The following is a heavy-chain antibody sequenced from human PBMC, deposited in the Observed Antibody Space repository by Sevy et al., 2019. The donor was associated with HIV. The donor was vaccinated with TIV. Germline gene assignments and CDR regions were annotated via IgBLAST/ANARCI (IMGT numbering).Heavy chain of an antibody. CDR2: ISYDGSNK. J-gene: IGHJ1*01. V-gene: IGHV3-30-3*01. CDR3: ALERLSSDVAEYFQN. D-gene: IGHD1-1*01. Sequence: GGSLRLSCATSGFTFSSYSMHWVRQAPGKGLEWVATISYDGSNKHYAASVKGRFTISRDNFKNSLSLQMNSLRAEDTAMYYCALERLSSDVAEYFQNWGQGTLVTVSS. CDR1: GFTFSSYS.